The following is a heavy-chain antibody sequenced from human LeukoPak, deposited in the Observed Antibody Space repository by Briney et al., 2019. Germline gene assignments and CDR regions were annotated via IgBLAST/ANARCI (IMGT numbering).Heavy chain of an antibody. V-gene: IGHV3-23*01. CDR3: ATRGSVDTATYAFDI. J-gene: IGHJ3*02. CDR2: ISGSGTST. D-gene: IGHD5-18*01. Sequence: QSGGSLRLSCAASGLTFGNYGMHWVRQAPGKGLEWVSAISGSGTSTYFADSVKGRFTISRDNSKNTLYLQMNSLRAEDTAVYYCATRGSVDTATYAFDIWGQGTIVTVSS. CDR1: GLTFGNYG.